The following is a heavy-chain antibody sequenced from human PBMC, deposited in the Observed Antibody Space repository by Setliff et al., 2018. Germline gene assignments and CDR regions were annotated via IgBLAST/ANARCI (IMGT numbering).Heavy chain of an antibody. D-gene: IGHD1-26*01. CDR2: LKYDGSES. CDR1: GFTLNSYL. CDR3: ARDRGGASTRDH. Sequence: VGSLRLSCAASGFTLNSYLMHWVRQAPGKGLEWVANLKYDGSESFYVDSVKGRFTISRDNPKNSLYLQMSSLRAEDTAIYYCARDRGGASTRDHWGQGTLVTVSS. J-gene: IGHJ4*02. V-gene: IGHV3-7*03.